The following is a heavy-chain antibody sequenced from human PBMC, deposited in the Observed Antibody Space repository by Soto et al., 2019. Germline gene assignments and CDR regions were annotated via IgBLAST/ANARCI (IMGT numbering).Heavy chain of an antibody. V-gene: IGHV3-64D*06. Sequence: GGSLRLSCSASGFTFSIYAMHWVRQAPGKGLEYVSSISTNGGSTDYADSVKGRFTISRDNSKNTVYLQMSSLRVEDTAVYYCVKGEYYYDSTGYYPFDYWGQGTLVTVSS. D-gene: IGHD3-22*01. CDR2: ISTNGGST. CDR3: VKGEYYYDSTGYYPFDY. CDR1: GFTFSIYA. J-gene: IGHJ4*02.